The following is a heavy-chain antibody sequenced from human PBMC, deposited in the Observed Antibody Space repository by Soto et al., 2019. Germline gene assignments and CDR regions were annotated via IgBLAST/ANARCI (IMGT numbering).Heavy chain of an antibody. CDR2: IHYSGTT. V-gene: IGHV4-59*01. CDR1: GGSISSYY. D-gene: IGHD2-8*01. CDR3: ARYNSYAIDY. Sequence: SETLSLTCTVSGGSISSYYWSWIRQPPGKGLEWIANIHYSGTTNYNPSLASRVTLSVDTSKNQFSLKMTSVTAADRAMYFCARYNSYAIDYWGRGTLVTVSS. J-gene: IGHJ4*02.